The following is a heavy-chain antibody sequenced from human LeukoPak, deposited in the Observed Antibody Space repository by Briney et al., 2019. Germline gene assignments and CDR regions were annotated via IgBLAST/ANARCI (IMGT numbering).Heavy chain of an antibody. CDR1: GFTFSSYS. CDR2: ISSSSSYI. D-gene: IGHD2-21*02. J-gene: IGHJ5*02. CDR3: ARTAQGWLDP. V-gene: IGHV3-21*01. Sequence: PGGSLRLSCAASGFTFSSYSMNWVRQAPGKGLEWVSSISSSSSYIYYADSVKGRFTISRDDAKNSLYLQMKSLRVEDTAVYYCARTAQGWLDPWGQGALVTVSS.